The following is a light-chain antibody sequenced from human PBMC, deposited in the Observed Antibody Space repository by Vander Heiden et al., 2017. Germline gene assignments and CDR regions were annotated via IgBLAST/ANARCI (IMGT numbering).Light chain of an antibody. CDR2: LGS. Sequence: DIVMPQAPLSLPVPPGEPASIASMTSHSLLHSNGYNYLDWYLQKPGKSPQLLIYLGSNRASGVPDRFSGSGSGTDFTLKISRVEADDVGVYYCMQALQTPLTFGGGTKVEIK. CDR3: MQALQTPLT. CDR1: HSLLHSNGYNY. V-gene: IGKV2-28*01. J-gene: IGKJ4*01.